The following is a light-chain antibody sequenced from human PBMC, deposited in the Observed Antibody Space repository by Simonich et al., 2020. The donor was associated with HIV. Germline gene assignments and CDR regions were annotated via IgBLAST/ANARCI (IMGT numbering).Light chain of an antibody. CDR3: QQSFSTPYT. V-gene: IGKV1-39*01. Sequence: DIQMTQSPSSLSASVGDRVTITCRASQSISSYLNWYQQKPGKAPKLLIYAASTLQSGVPSRFSGSGSGTDCNLTISSLQPEDFATYYCQQSFSTPYTFGQGTKLEIK. CDR1: QSISSY. CDR2: AAS. J-gene: IGKJ2*01.